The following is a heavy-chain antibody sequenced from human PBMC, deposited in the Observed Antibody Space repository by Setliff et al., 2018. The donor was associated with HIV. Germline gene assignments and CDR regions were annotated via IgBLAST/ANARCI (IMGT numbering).Heavy chain of an antibody. D-gene: IGHD2-15*01. CDR3: AQDYTATFWEYNWFDP. J-gene: IGHJ5*02. V-gene: IGHV3-23*01. CDR2: ISGSGGST. Sequence: GGSLRLSCAASGFTVSSNYMNWVRQAPGKGLEWVSVISGSGGSTFYADSVKGRFTISRDNVKNILYLQMNNLRAEDTALYFCAQDYTATFWEYNWFDPWGQGTLVTVSS. CDR1: GFTVSSNY.